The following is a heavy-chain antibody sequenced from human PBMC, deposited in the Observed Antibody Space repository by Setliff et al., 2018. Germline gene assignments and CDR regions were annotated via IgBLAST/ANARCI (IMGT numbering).Heavy chain of an antibody. Sequence: SETLSLTCAVYGGSFSGYYWSWIRQPPGKGLEWIGEINHSGSTNDNPSLKSRVTMSVDTSKNQFSLKLSSVTAADTAMYYCARGLSYYDSSGSLLVPYAFDIWGQGTMVTVSS. D-gene: IGHD3-22*01. CDR2: INHSGST. V-gene: IGHV4-34*01. CDR1: GGSFSGYY. CDR3: ARGLSYYDSSGSLLVPYAFDI. J-gene: IGHJ3*02.